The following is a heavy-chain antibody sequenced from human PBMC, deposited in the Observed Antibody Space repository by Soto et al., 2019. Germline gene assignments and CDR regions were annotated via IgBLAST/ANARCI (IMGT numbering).Heavy chain of an antibody. J-gene: IGHJ6*02. CDR3: ARDRIIWFGEAYYYYGMDV. CDR1: GGSISSGGYY. D-gene: IGHD3-10*01. CDR2: IYYSGST. Sequence: PSETLSLTCTVSGGSISSGGYYWSWIRQHPGKGLEWIGYIYYSGSTYYNPSLKSRVTISVDTSKNQFSLKLSSVTAADTAVYYCARDRIIWFGEAYYYYGMDVWGQGTTVTVSS. V-gene: IGHV4-31*03.